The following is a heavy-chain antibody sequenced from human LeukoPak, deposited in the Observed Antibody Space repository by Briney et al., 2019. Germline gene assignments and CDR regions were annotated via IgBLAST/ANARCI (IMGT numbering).Heavy chain of an antibody. CDR1: GFTFSSYS. V-gene: IGHV3-21*01. CDR3: EREGIAAAGNDY. Sequence: GGSLRLSCAASGFTFSSYSMNWVRQAPGKGLEWVSSISSSSSYIYYADSVKGRFTISRDNAKNSLYLEMNSLRAEDTAVYYCEREGIAAAGNDYWGQGTLVTVSS. J-gene: IGHJ4*02. D-gene: IGHD6-13*01. CDR2: ISSSSSYI.